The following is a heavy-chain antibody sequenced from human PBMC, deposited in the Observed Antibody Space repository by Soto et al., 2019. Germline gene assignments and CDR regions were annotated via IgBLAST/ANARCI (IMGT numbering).Heavy chain of an antibody. J-gene: IGHJ6*02. D-gene: IGHD6-13*01. Sequence: EVQLLESGGGLVQPGGSLRLSCAASGFTFSSYAMSWVRQAPGKGLEWVSAISGSGGSTYYADSVKGRFTISRDNSKNTLYLQMNSLRAEDTAVYYCAKDEQLLVREGGYYYYGMDVWGQGTTVTVSS. CDR1: GFTFSSYA. CDR3: AKDEQLLVREGGYYYYGMDV. V-gene: IGHV3-23*01. CDR2: ISGSGGST.